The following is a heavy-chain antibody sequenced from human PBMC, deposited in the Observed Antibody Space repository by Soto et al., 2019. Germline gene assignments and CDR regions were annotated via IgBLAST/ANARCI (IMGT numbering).Heavy chain of an antibody. CDR3: APLGYSLGTFDF. CDR2: IDPSDSDT. CDR1: GYSFTSYW. V-gene: IGHV5-10-1*01. Sequence: PGESLKISCKGSGYSFTSYWISWVRQMPGKGLELMGRIDPSDSDTYYSPSFQGHVTILADKSISAAYLQWSSLKASDTAMYYCAPLGYSLGTFDFWGRGTRVTVSS. D-gene: IGHD3-22*01. J-gene: IGHJ3*01.